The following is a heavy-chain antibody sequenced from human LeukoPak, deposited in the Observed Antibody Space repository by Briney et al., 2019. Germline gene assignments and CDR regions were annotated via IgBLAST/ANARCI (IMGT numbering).Heavy chain of an antibody. V-gene: IGHV3-48*04. Sequence: PGGSLRLSCAASGFTFSRHSMNWVRQAPGKGLECVSYISNDSSSINYAVSVKGRFTDSRDNAKNTLYLQMNSVRAEDTAVYYCARGLYWGQGTLVSVSS. J-gene: IGHJ4*02. CDR2: ISNDSSSI. CDR1: GFTFSRHS. CDR3: ARGLY.